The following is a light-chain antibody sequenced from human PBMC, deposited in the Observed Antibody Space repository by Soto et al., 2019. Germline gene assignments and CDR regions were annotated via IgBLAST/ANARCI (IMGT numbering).Light chain of an antibody. CDR2: GAS. CDR1: QRVSSSY. CDR3: QQYNSYPYT. Sequence: ENVLTQSPGTLSLSPGERATLSCRASQRVSSSYLAWYQQKPGQAPRLLIYGASNRATGIPDRFSGSGSGTDFTLTIIRLEPEDFATYYCQQYNSYPYTFGQGTKLEIK. V-gene: IGKV3-20*01. J-gene: IGKJ2*01.